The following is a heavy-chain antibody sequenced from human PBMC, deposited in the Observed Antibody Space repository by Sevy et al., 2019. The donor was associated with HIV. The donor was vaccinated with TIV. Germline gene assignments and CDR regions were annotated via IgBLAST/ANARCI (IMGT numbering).Heavy chain of an antibody. V-gene: IGHV3-30*03. CDR2: ISYDGSNK. D-gene: IGHD2-2*01. CDR1: GFTFSSYG. CDR3: ARDCSSASCLWGMDV. J-gene: IGHJ6*02. Sequence: GGSLRLSCAASGFTFSSYGMHWVRQAPGKGLEWVAVISYDGSNKYYADSVKGRFTISRDNSKNTLYLQMNSLRVEDTAVYYCARDCSSASCLWGMDVWGQGTMVTVSS.